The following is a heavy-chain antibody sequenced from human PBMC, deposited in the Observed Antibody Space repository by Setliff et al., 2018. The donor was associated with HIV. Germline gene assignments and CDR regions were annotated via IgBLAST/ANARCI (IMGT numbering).Heavy chain of an antibody. CDR2: IHTSGTT. CDR3: AREYYRSGGYYSGWKYYYMDV. Sequence: PSETLSLTCTVSGDSSSNDYWTWVRQPPGKGLEWIGNIHTSGTTKYNPSLNSRVTISVDMSKSQFSPRLSSVTAADTAMYYCAREYYRSGGYYSGWKYYYMDVWGKGTTVTVSS. D-gene: IGHD2-15*01. V-gene: IGHV4-4*08. CDR1: GDSSSNDY. J-gene: IGHJ6*03.